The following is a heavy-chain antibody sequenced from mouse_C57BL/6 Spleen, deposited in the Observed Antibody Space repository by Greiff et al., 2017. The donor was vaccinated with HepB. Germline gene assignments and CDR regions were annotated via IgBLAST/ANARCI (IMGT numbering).Heavy chain of an antibody. CDR1: GYTFTSYW. CDR2: IDPSDSYT. V-gene: IGHV1-50*01. D-gene: IGHD2-3*01. J-gene: IGHJ3*01. Sequence: VQLQQPGAELVKPGASVKLSCKASGYTFTSYWMQWVKQRPGQGLEWIGEIDPSDSYTNYNQKFKGKATLTVDTSSSTAYMQLSSLTSEESAVYYCAGGYSWFAYWGQGTLVTVSA. CDR3: AGGYSWFAY.